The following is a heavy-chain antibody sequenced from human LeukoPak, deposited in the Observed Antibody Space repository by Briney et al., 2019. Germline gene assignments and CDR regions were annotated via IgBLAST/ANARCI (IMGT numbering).Heavy chain of an antibody. J-gene: IGHJ4*02. Sequence: GGSLRLSCTVSGFTVSSNSMSWVRQAPGKGLEWVSFIYSGGNTHYSDSVKGRFTISRDNSKNTLYLQMISLRAEDTAVYYCARRAGDYSHPYDYWGQGTLVTVSS. V-gene: IGHV3-53*01. CDR2: IYSGGNT. D-gene: IGHD3-22*01. CDR3: ARRAGDYSHPYDY. CDR1: GFTVSSNS.